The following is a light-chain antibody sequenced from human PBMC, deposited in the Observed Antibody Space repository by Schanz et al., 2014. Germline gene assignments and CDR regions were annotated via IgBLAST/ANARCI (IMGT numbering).Light chain of an antibody. J-gene: IGKJ3*01. CDR3: QQYNNWPPL. Sequence: DIVMTQSPDSLAVSLGERATINCKSSQSVLYTSDNKNYLAWYQHKPGQPPKLLIYWASTRESGVPDRFSGSGSGTDFTLTISSLQAEDVAVYYCQQYNNWPPLFGPGTKVDIK. V-gene: IGKV4-1*01. CDR1: QSVLYTSDNKNY. CDR2: WAS.